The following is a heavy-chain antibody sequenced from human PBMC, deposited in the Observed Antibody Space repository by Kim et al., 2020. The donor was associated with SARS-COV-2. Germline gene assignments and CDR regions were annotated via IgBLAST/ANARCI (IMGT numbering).Heavy chain of an antibody. V-gene: IGHV5-10-1*01. CDR1: GYSFTSYW. D-gene: IGHD6-19*01. J-gene: IGHJ6*02. CDR3: ARQGDSSGWYPLDYYYYYGMNV. CDR2: IDPSDSYT. Sequence: GESLKISCKGSGYSFTSYWISWVRQMPGKGLEWMGRIDPSDSYTNYRPSFQGHVTISADKSISTAYLQWSRLKASDTAMYYCARQGDSSGWYPLDYYYYYGMNVGGQGTTVTVSS.